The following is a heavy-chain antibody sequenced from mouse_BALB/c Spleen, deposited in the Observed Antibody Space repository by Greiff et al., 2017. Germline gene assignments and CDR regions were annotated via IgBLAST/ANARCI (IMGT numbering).Heavy chain of an antibody. CDR3: ARGRLPLWSYYAMDY. J-gene: IGHJ4*01. CDR1: GYAFTNYL. CDR2: INPGSGGT. V-gene: IGHV1-54*01. D-gene: IGHD1-1*02. Sequence: QVQLQQSGAELVRPGTSVKVSCKASGYAFTNYLIEWVKQRPGQGLEWIGVINPGSGGTNYNEKFKGKATLTADKSSSTAYMQLSSLTSDDSAVYFCARGRLPLWSYYAMDYWGQGTSVTVSS.